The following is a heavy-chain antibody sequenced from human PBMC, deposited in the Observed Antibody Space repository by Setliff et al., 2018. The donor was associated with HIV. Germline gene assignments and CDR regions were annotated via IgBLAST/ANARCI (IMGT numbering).Heavy chain of an antibody. CDR1: GFTFSTYA. J-gene: IGHJ3*01. Sequence: PGGSLRLSCAASGFTFSTYAMSWVRQAPGKGLEWVSAISGSGGSTYYADSVKGRFTTSRDNAKNSLYLQMNSLRAEDTAVYYCARGNFGAAIRLQAFDLWGRGTKVTVSS. V-gene: IGHV3-23*01. CDR3: ARGNFGAAIRLQAFDL. CDR2: ISGSGGST. D-gene: IGHD3-3*01.